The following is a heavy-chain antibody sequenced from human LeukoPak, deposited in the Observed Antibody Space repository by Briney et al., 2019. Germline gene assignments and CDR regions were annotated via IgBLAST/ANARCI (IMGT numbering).Heavy chain of an antibody. CDR1: GFTFSSYW. CDR3: TKDRMGAIIFFDY. J-gene: IGHJ4*02. V-gene: IGHV3-74*01. CDR2: INSDGSST. Sequence: PGGSLRLSCAASGFTFSSYWMHWVRQAPGKGLVWVSRINSDGSSTSYADSVKGRFTISRDNAKNTLYLQMNSLTPEDTAVYYCTKDRMGAIIFFDYWGQGTLVTVSS. D-gene: IGHD1-26*01.